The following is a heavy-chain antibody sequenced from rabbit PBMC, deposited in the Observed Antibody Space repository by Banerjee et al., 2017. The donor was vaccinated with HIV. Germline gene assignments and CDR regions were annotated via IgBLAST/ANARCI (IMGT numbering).Heavy chain of an antibody. CDR2: ISAGNSGNS. CDR3: ARDYGYIGYADL. J-gene: IGHJ4*01. V-gene: IGHV1S45*01. D-gene: IGHD6-1*01. Sequence: QEPLKETGGGLVQPGGSLTLTCTASGLPFSGDYWICWVRQAPGKGLEWIACISAGNSGNSYYASWAKGRFTISKTSSTTVTLQMTSLTAADTATYFCARDYGYIGYADLWGPGTLVTVS. CDR1: GLPFSGDYW.